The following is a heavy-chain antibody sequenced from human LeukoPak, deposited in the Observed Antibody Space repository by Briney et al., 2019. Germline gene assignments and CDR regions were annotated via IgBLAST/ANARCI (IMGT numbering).Heavy chain of an antibody. CDR1: GFTFSSYA. D-gene: IGHD3-22*01. J-gene: IGHJ4*02. CDR3: AREGSHYDSSGYYLWCFDY. Sequence: PGRSLRLSCAASGFTFSSYAMHWVRQAPGKGLEWVAVISYDGSNKYYADSVKGRFTISRDNSKNTLYLQMNSLRAEDTAVYYCAREGSHYDSSGYYLWCFDYWGQGILVTVSS. CDR2: ISYDGSNK. V-gene: IGHV3-30-3*01.